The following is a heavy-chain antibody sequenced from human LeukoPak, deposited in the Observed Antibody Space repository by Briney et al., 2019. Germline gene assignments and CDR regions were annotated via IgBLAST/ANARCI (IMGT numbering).Heavy chain of an antibody. D-gene: IGHD3-16*01. CDR1: GFTFSNYA. CDR2: ISYDGSNK. CDR3: ARDFRAGGVTSKAFDI. V-gene: IGHV3-30*04. Sequence: GGSLRLSCAASGFTFSNYAIHWVCHAPGKGLEWVAVISYDGSNKYYADSVKGRFTISRDNSKNTLYLQMNSLRAEDTAVYYGARDFRAGGVTSKAFDIWGQGTMVTVSS. J-gene: IGHJ3*02.